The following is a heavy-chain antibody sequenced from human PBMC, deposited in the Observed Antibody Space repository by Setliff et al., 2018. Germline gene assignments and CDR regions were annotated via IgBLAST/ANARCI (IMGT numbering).Heavy chain of an antibody. J-gene: IGHJ3*02. D-gene: IGHD6-6*01. Sequence: ASVKVSCKASGYTFTSYAMSWVRQAPGQGLEWMGWINTNTGNPTYAQGFTGRFVFSLDTSVSTAYLQISSLKAEDTAVYYRTSSSSPRGGAFDIWGQGTMVTVS. CDR2: INTNTGNP. CDR3: TSSSSPRGGAFDI. CDR1: GYTFTSYA. V-gene: IGHV7-4-1*02.